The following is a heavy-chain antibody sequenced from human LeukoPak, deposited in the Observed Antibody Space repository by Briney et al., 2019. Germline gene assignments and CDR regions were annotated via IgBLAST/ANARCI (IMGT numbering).Heavy chain of an antibody. J-gene: IGHJ4*02. CDR2: IYISGTT. V-gene: IGHV4-4*07. CDR1: GGFSSNYY. Sequence: SETLSLTCTVSGGFSSNYYWSWIRQPAGKGLEWIGRIYISGTTNYNPSLESRITISIDNSKNQFSLQLNSVTAADTAMYYCARGTSSGDYFRVDWWGQGTQVTVSS. D-gene: IGHD3-10*02. CDR3: ARGTSSGDYFRVDW.